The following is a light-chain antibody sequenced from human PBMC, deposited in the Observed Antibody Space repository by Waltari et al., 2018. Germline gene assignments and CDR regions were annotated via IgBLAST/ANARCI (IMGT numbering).Light chain of an antibody. CDR1: QSVSRA. Sequence: EIVLTQSPDTLAVSPGERATLSCRASQSVSRALAWYQQRPGQAPRLLILSASSRAPGIPDRFSGSGSGTDFSLTISRLEPEDFALYDCQHYLRLPVTFGQGTKVEVK. V-gene: IGKV3-20*01. J-gene: IGKJ1*01. CDR2: SAS. CDR3: QHYLRLPVT.